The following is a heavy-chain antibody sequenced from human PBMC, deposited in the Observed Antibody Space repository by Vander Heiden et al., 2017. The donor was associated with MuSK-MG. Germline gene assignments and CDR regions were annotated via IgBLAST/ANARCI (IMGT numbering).Heavy chain of an antibody. CDR1: GLIFNAYS. CDR2: ISGSSSHT. CDR3: ARAVMSYYGSGRYHFYGLDV. V-gene: IGHV3-11*06. J-gene: IGHJ6*02. D-gene: IGHD3-10*01. Sequence: QVQLVESAGGLVKPGGSLRLSWAASGLIFNAYSMTCIRQAPGKGLEWLSYISGSSSHTDDVDSVNGRFTISRDNAKTSVSLQMNSLRAEDTAVYYCARAVMSYYGSGRYHFYGLDVWGQGTTVTVSS.